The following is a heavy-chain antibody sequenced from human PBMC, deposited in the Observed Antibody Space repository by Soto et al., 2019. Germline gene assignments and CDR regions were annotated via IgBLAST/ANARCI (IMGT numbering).Heavy chain of an antibody. V-gene: IGHV4-59*01. CDR1: GGSISSYY. CDR2: IYYSGST. J-gene: IGHJ6*03. Sequence: PSETLSLTCTVSGGSISSYYWSWIRQPPGKGLEWIGYIYYSGSTNYNPSLKSRVTISVDTSKNQFSLKLSSVTAADTAVYYCARVLRFLEWSYYYYMDVWGNGTTVTVSS. CDR3: ARVLRFLEWSYYYYMDV. D-gene: IGHD3-3*01.